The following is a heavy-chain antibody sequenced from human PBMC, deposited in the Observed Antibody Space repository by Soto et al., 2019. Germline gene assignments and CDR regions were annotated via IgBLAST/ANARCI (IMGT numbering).Heavy chain of an antibody. Sequence: PSETLSLTCAVYGESFSGYYWSWIRQPPGKGLEWIGEINHSGSTNYNPSLKSRVTISVDTSKNQFSLKLSSVTAADTAVYYCARGGQQLVRRDWFDPWGQGTLVTVSS. CDR2: INHSGST. J-gene: IGHJ5*02. CDR1: GESFSGYY. V-gene: IGHV4-34*01. D-gene: IGHD6-13*01. CDR3: ARGGQQLVRRDWFDP.